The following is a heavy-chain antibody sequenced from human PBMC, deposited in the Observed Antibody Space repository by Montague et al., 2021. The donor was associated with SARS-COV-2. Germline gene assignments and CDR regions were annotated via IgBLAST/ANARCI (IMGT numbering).Heavy chain of an antibody. CDR3: ATHRQHHNH. CDR1: GGSISGYY. Sequence: SETLSLTCTVSGGSISGYYWTWIRQPPGKELEWIGYIFYNGDTNYNPSLKSRVTISVDTSKNQFSLKLSSVTAADTAVYYCATHRQHHNHWGQGTMVAVSS. J-gene: IGHJ5*02. D-gene: IGHD6-13*01. V-gene: IGHV4-59*08. CDR2: IFYNGDT.